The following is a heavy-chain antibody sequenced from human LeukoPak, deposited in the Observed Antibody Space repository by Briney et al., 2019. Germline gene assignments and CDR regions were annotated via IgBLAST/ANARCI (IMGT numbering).Heavy chain of an antibody. CDR3: ARDVGGNLVFDY. Sequence: ASVKVSCKASGYTFTSYAMHWVRQAPGQRLEWMGWINAGNGNTKYSQKFQGRVTITRDTSASTAYTELSSLRSEDTAVYYCARDVGGNLVFDYWGQGTLVTVSS. D-gene: IGHD4-23*01. V-gene: IGHV1-3*01. CDR2: INAGNGNT. CDR1: GYTFTSYA. J-gene: IGHJ4*02.